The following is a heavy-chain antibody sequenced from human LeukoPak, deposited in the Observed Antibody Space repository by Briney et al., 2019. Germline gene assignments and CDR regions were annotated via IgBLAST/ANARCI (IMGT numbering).Heavy chain of an antibody. J-gene: IGHJ4*02. V-gene: IGHV3-7*01. CDR3: ARGSGYYLGHFDY. CDR2: IKQDGSEK. D-gene: IGHD3-22*01. Sequence: GGSLRLSCAASGFTFSSYWMSWVRQAPGKGLEWVVNIKQDGSEKYYVDSVKGRFTISRDNAKNSLYLQMNSLRAEDTAVYYCARGSGYYLGHFDYWGQGTLVTVSS. CDR1: GFTFSSYW.